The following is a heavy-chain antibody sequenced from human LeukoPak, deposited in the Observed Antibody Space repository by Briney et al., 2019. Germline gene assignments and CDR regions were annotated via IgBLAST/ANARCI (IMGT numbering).Heavy chain of an antibody. Sequence: GGALRLSCAASGFTFSSYAMHWVRQAPGKGLEGVAVISYDGSNKYYADSVKGRFTISRDNSKNTLYLQMNSLRAEDTAVYYCARAPPFELRFLEWLLPFDYWGQGTLVTVSS. CDR1: GFTFSSYA. CDR2: ISYDGSNK. CDR3: ARAPPFELRFLEWLLPFDY. V-gene: IGHV3-30-3*01. J-gene: IGHJ4*02. D-gene: IGHD3-3*01.